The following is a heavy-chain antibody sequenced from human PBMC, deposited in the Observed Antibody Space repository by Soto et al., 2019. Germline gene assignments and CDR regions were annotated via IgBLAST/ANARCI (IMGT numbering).Heavy chain of an antibody. V-gene: IGHV1-46*03. Sequence: ASVKVSCKASGYTFTSYYMHWVRQAPGQGLEWMGIINPSGGSTSYAQKFQGRVTMTRDTSTSTVYMELSSLRSEDTAVYYCARGAYYYYSSGYYRSYYFDFWGQGTLDTVSS. CDR1: GYTFTSYY. J-gene: IGHJ4*02. CDR2: INPSGGST. CDR3: ARGAYYYYSSGYYRSYYFDF. D-gene: IGHD3-22*01.